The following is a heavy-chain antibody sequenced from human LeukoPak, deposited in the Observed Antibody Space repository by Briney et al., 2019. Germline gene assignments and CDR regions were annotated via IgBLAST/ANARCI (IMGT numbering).Heavy chain of an antibody. J-gene: IGHJ4*02. CDR1: GGTFSSYA. V-gene: IGHV1-69*13. Sequence: ASVKVSCKASGGTFSSYAISWVRQAPGQGLEWMGGIIPIFGTANYAQKFQGRVTITADESTSTAYMELSSLRSEDTAVYYCARDPNSSGWYGDWGQGTLVTVSS. CDR2: IIPIFGTA. CDR3: ARDPNSSGWYGD. D-gene: IGHD6-19*01.